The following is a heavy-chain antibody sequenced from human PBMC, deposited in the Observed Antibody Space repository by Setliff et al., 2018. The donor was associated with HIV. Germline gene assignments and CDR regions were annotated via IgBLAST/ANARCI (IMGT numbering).Heavy chain of an antibody. Sequence: SVKVSCKASGGTFSSSPISWVRQAPGRGLEWVGGIIPIFGTANYAQKFQGRATITTDESTTTAYMERNNLRSDDTAVYYCARGSEISFYYGSGNYYLGAYWGQGTLVTVSS. D-gene: IGHD3-10*01. CDR2: IIPIFGTA. CDR3: ARGSEISFYYGSGNYYLGAY. V-gene: IGHV1-69*05. J-gene: IGHJ4*02. CDR1: GGTFSSSP.